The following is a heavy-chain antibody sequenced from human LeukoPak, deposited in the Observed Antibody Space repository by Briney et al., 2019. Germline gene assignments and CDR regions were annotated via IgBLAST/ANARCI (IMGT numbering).Heavy chain of an antibody. J-gene: IGHJ4*02. V-gene: IGHV3-30*03. CDR3: ARGSGNWAFDY. CDR1: GFTFSSYG. Sequence: PGRSLRLSCAVSGFTFSSYGMHWVRQAPGKGLEWVAVISDGGSYENYVDAVKGRFTISRDNSKNTLYLQVNSLRAEDTAVYYCARGSGNWAFDYWGQGTLVTVSS. D-gene: IGHD7-27*01. CDR2: ISDGGSYE.